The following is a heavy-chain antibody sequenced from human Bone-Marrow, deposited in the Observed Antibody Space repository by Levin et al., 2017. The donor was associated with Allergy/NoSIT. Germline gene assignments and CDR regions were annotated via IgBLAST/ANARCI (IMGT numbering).Heavy chain of an antibody. CDR3: AKESVRVRDFDD. J-gene: IGHJ4*02. D-gene: IGHD3-10*01. CDR2: ISYDGSTK. Sequence: PGESLKISCAASGFTFSRTGMHWVRQAPGKGLEWVAVISYDGSTKYYADSVKGRFTISRDNRRNTLYIQMNSLRTEDTAVYFCAKESVRVRDFDDWGQGTLVAVSS. V-gene: IGHV3-30*18. CDR1: GFTFSRTG.